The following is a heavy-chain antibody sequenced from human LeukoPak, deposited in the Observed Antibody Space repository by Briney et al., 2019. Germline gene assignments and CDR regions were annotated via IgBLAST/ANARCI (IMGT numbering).Heavy chain of an antibody. J-gene: IGHJ4*02. CDR3: ARGDSSSWHLDY. V-gene: IGHV1-2*02. D-gene: IGHD6-13*01. CDR2: ISPYSGGT. CDR1: GNTLTGYY. Sequence: ASVNVSCKSSGNTLTGYYIHWVRQAPGQGLEWKGWISPYSGGTNYAQKFQGRVTMTRDTSITTAYMEVHRLTSDDTAVYYCARGDSSSWHLDYWGQGSLVTVSS.